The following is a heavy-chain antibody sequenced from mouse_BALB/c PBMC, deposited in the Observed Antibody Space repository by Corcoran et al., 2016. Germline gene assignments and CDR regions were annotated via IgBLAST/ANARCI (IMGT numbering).Heavy chain of an antibody. CDR1: GYTFTSYV. Sequence: EVQLQQSGPELVKPGASVKMSCKASGYTFTSYVMHWVKQKPGQGLEWIGYIYPYNDGTKYTEKFNGKATLTSDKSSSTAYMELSSLTSEDSAVYYCAREVPGGNPFAYWRQGTTLTVSS. V-gene: IGHV1S136*01. J-gene: IGHJ2*01. D-gene: IGHD2-1*01. CDR3: AREVPGGNPFAY. CDR2: IYPYNDGT.